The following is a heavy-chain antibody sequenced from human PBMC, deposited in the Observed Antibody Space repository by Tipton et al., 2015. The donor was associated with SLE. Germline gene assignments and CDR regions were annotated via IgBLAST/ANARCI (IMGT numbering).Heavy chain of an antibody. J-gene: IGHJ4*02. V-gene: IGHV4-34*01. CDR2: INHSGST. CDR1: GGSFRGYS. Sequence: TLSLTCAVYGGSFRGYSWGWVRQAPGKGLEWIGEINHSGSTNHNPSLKSRVTISVDTSKNQLSLKLSAVTAADTAVYYCARALWKGGDYWGQGTLVTVSS. CDR3: ARALWKGGDY. D-gene: IGHD1-1*01.